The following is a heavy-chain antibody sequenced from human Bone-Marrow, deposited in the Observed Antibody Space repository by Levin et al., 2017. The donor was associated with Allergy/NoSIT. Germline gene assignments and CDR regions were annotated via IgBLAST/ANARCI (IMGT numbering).Heavy chain of an antibody. D-gene: IGHD2-2*01. Sequence: GGSLRLSCVASGFTFSDYWMDWVRQTPGQGLEHVASINPDGSEQHYVYSVKGRFIISRANAKTSLFLQLHSLRVEETAVYYCARYPTYAAFDYWGQGTLATVSS. CDR3: ARYPTYAAFDY. J-gene: IGHJ4*02. CDR2: INPDGSEQ. CDR1: GFTFSDYW. V-gene: IGHV3-7*01.